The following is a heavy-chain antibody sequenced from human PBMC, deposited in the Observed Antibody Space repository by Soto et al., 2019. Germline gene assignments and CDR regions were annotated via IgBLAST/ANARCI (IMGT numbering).Heavy chain of an antibody. CDR1: GFTFSSYG. CDR2: ISYDGSNK. Sequence: QVQLVESGGGVVQPGRSLRLSCAASGFTFSSYGMHWVRQAPGKGLEWVAVISYDGSNKYYADSVKGRFTISRDNSKNTLYLQMNSLRAEDTAVYYCAKVPDWGQVTLFTVSS. J-gene: IGHJ4*02. V-gene: IGHV3-30*18. CDR3: AKVPD.